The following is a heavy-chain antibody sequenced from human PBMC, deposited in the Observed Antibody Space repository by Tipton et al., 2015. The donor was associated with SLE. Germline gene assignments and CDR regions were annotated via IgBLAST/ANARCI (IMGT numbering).Heavy chain of an antibody. D-gene: IGHD6-19*01. CDR1: GDSVSNSSAP. J-gene: IGHJ4*02. V-gene: IGHV6-1*01. CDR2: TYYRSRWYN. CDR3: ARHATVADASDFDY. Sequence: GLVKPSQTLSLTCAISGDSVSNSSAPWNWIRQSPSRGLEWLGRTYYRSRWYNDYAVSVKSRITINPETSKNQFSLKLSSVTATDTAVYYCARHATVADASDFDYWGPGTLVTVSS.